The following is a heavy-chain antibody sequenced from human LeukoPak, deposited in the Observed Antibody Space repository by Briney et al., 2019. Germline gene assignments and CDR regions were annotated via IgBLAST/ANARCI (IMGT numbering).Heavy chain of an antibody. CDR2: ISGSGGNR. Sequence: GGSLRLSCAASGFTYSNYAMNWVRQAPGKGLEWVSSISGSGGNRHYADSVKGRFTISRDNSKKTLDLQMNSLTVEDTALYYCAKDRGTAFLHDWTVSSWGQGTRVTVSS. V-gene: IGHV3-23*01. D-gene: IGHD3/OR15-3a*01. CDR3: AKDRGTAFLHDWTVSS. J-gene: IGHJ4*02. CDR1: GFTYSNYA.